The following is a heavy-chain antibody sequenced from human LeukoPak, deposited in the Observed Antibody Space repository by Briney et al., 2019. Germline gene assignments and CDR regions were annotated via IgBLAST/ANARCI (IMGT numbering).Heavy chain of an antibody. CDR1: GGSVSSGSYY. CDR3: ARGRMPLGWFDP. J-gene: IGHJ5*02. Sequence: SETLSLTCTVSGGSVSSGSYYWSWIRQPPGKGLEWIGYIYYSGSTNYNPSLKSRVTISVDTSKNQFSLKLSSVTAADTAVYYCARGRMPLGWFDPWGQGTLVTVSS. CDR2: IYYSGST. V-gene: IGHV4-61*01. D-gene: IGHD2-2*01.